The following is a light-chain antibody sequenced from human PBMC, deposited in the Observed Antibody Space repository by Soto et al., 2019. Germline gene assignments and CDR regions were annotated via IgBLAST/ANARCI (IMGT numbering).Light chain of an antibody. J-gene: IGLJ3*02. CDR3: AAWDDSLSGPIGV. V-gene: IGLV1-47*01. Sequence: QSVLTQPPSASGTPGQRVTISCSGSSSNIGSNYVYWYQQLPGTAPKLLIYRNNQRPSGVPDRFSGSKSGTSASLAISGLRSEDEADYYCAAWDDSLSGPIGVFGGGTKLTVL. CDR2: RNN. CDR1: SSNIGSNY.